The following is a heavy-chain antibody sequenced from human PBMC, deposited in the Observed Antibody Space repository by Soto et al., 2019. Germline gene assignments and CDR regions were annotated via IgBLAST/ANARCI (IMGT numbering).Heavy chain of an antibody. CDR2: IWYDGSNK. V-gene: IGHV3-33*01. J-gene: IGHJ6*02. Sequence: GGSLRLSCAASGFTFSSYGMHWVRQAPGKGLEWVAVIWYDGSNKYYADSVKGRFTISRDNSKNTLYLQMNSLRAEDTAVYYCARDRRKDDIVVVPAAKKSPHYYGMDVWGQGTTVTVSS. CDR1: GFTFSSYG. D-gene: IGHD2-2*01. CDR3: ARDRRKDDIVVVPAAKKSPHYYGMDV.